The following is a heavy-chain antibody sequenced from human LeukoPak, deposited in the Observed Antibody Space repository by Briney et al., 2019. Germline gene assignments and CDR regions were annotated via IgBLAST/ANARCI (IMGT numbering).Heavy chain of an antibody. CDR1: GFTFSSYA. V-gene: IGHV3-23*01. CDR3: AKVGGWEVRGGNDY. J-gene: IGHJ4*02. D-gene: IGHD3-10*01. CDR2: ISGSGGST. Sequence: QPGGSLRLSCAASGFTFSSYAMSWVRQAPGKGLERVSAISGSGGSTYYADSVKGRFTISRDSSKNTLYMQMNSLRAEDTAVYYCAKVGGWEVRGGNDYWGQGTLVTVSS.